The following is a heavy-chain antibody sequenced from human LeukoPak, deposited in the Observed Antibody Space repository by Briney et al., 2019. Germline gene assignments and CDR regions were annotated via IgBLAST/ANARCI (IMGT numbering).Heavy chain of an antibody. CDR2: INHSGST. V-gene: IGHV4-34*01. J-gene: IGHJ5*02. CDR3: ARTVSGIAVAGTWFDP. Sequence: PSETLSLTCAVYGGSFSGYYWSWIRQPPGKGLEWIGEINHSGSTNYNPSLKSRVTISVDTSKNQFSLKLSSVTAADTAVYYCARTVSGIAVAGTWFDPWGQGTLVTVSS. CDR1: GGSFSGYY. D-gene: IGHD6-19*01.